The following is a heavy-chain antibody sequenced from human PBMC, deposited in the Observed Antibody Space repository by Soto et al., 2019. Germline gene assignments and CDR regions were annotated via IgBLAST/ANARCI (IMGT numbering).Heavy chain of an antibody. V-gene: IGHV3-30*18. J-gene: IGHJ3*02. Sequence: GGSLRLSCAASGFTFSSYRMHWVRQAPGKGLEWVAVISYDGSNKYYADSVKGRFTISRDNSKNTLYLQMNSLRAEDTAVYYCAKDLASPFYYYDSSGHAFEIWGQGTRVTVSS. D-gene: IGHD3-22*01. CDR2: ISYDGSNK. CDR1: GFTFSSYR. CDR3: AKDLASPFYYYDSSGHAFEI.